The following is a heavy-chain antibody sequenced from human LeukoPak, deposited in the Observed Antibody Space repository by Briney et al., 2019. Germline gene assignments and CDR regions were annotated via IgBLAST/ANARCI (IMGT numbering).Heavy chain of an antibody. CDR2: ISLTGLT. D-gene: IGHD3-16*01. J-gene: IGHJ4*02. V-gene: IGHV4-4*02. CDR1: GGSISNTNW. Sequence: PSETLSLTCGVSGGSISNTNWWSWVRQFPGQGLEWIGEISLTGLTHYNPSLESRVTVSLDKSKNQLSLNLTSVTDADTAVYFCSRENGAFSPFGYWGQGILVTVLS. CDR3: SRENGAFSPFGY.